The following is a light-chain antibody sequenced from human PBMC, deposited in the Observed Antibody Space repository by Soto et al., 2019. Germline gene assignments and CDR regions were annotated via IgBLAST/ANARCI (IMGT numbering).Light chain of an antibody. CDR2: AAS. J-gene: IGKJ2*01. Sequence: DIQLTQSPSLLSASVGDRVTITCRASQDISDYLAWYQQKPGKAPKVVIYAASTMPTGVPARISSSGCAKEFSLTINSLQPEDFATYYCRQFNSFPNTFGQGT. CDR3: RQFNSFPNT. CDR1: QDISDY. V-gene: IGKV1-9*01.